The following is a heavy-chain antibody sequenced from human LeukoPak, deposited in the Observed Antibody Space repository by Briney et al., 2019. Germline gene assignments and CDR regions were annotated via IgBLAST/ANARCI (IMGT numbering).Heavy chain of an antibody. CDR2: IYYSGST. J-gene: IGHJ6*03. CDR1: GGSISSHY. CDR3: AREPVVATTNHYYYYYMDV. D-gene: IGHD5-12*01. V-gene: IGHV4-59*11. Sequence: SETLSLTCTVTGGSISSHYWSWIRQPPGKGLEWIGYIYYSGSTNYNPSLKSRVTISVDTSKSQFSLKLSSVTAADTAVYYCAREPVVATTNHYYYYYMDVWGKGTTVTVSS.